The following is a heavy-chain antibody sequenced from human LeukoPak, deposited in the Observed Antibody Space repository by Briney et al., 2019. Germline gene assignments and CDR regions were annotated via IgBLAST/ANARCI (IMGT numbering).Heavy chain of an antibody. V-gene: IGHV3-23*01. J-gene: IGHJ4*02. CDR3: AKDRGWFGGSLANFDY. D-gene: IGHD3-10*01. CDR1: GFSFGGYG. CDR2: IGSSGGNI. Sequence: GGSLRLSCVASGFSFGGYGMSWVRQAPGKGLEWVSAIGSSGGNIHYADSVKGRFTISRDNSRYTLYLEVNSLRAEDTAVYYCAKDRGWFGGSLANFDYWGQGTLVTISS.